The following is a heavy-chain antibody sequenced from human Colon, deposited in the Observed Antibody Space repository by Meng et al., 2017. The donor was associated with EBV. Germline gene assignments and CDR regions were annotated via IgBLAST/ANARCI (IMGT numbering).Heavy chain of an antibody. CDR2: IYYSGRT. V-gene: IGHV4-39*07. J-gene: IGHJ4*02. CDR1: GGSVSNKNKC. CDR3: ARGDLDGDCYYCLDF. D-gene: IGHD2-21*02. Sequence: LLHESHQRLVKPSQPQPLTCTVSGGSVSNKNKCWGWIRQPPGKGLEWIGNIYYSGRTNYNPSLTSRVAISVDTSKNQFSLRLNSVTAADSAIYSCARGDLDGDCYYCLDFWGQGALVTVSS.